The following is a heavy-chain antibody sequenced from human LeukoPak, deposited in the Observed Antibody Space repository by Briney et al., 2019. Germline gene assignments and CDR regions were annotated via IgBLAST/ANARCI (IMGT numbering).Heavy chain of an antibody. J-gene: IGHJ4*02. D-gene: IGHD2-15*01. Sequence: SETLSPTCAVYGGSFSGYYWSWIRQPPGKGLEWIGEINHSGSTNYNPSLKSRVTISVDTSKNQFSLKLSSVTAADTAVYYCARGLGGYCSGGSCYSSRVIDYWGQGTLVTVSS. CDR2: INHSGST. CDR3: ARGLGGYCSGGSCYSSRVIDY. CDR1: GGSFSGYY. V-gene: IGHV4-34*01.